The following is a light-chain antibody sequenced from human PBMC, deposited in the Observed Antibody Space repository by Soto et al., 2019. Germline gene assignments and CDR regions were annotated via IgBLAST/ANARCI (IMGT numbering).Light chain of an antibody. J-gene: IGKJ1*01. CDR1: QSVLYTLNNKNY. V-gene: IGKV4-1*01. CDR2: WAS. CDR3: QQYYTTRT. Sequence: DIVMTQSPDSLAVSLGERATINCKSSQSVLYTLNNKNYLAWYQQKPGQPPKLLFHWASTREFGVPDRFRGSGSGTDFTLTISSLQAEDVAIYYCQQYYTTRTFGQGTKVEIK.